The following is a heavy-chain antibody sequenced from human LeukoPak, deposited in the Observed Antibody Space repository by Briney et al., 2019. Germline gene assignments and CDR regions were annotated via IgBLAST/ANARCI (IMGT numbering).Heavy chain of an antibody. D-gene: IGHD5-18*01. CDR1: GFPFSSYA. J-gene: IGHJ4*02. Sequence: GGSLRLSCVVSGFPFSSYALSWVRQAPGKGLEWVSGISGSGDDTYYAASVKGRFIVSRDTPKHTLYLQMNSLRAEDTAVYYCAKDPLNTLMVSPTFDYWGQGTLVTVSS. CDR2: ISGSGDDT. V-gene: IGHV3-23*01. CDR3: AKDPLNTLMVSPTFDY.